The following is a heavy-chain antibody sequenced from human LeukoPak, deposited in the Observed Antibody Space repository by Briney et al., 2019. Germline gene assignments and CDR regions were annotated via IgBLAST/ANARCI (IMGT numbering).Heavy chain of an antibody. D-gene: IGHD2-2*01. V-gene: IGHV3-23*01. CDR2: ISGSGGST. Sequence: GGSLRLSCAASGFSFSGYAMSWVRQAPGRGLEWVSTISGSGGSTYNADSVKGRFTISRDNSKNTLYLQMNSLRAEDTAVYYCAKDPRIVVVPAAGDGYFDYWGQGTLVTVSS. CDR3: AKDPRIVVVPAAGDGYFDY. J-gene: IGHJ4*02. CDR1: GFSFSGYA.